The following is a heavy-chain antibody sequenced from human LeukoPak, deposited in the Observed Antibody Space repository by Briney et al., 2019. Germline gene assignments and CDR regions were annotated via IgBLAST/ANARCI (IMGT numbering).Heavy chain of an antibody. Sequence: SETLSLTCTVSGGSISSHYWSWIRQPPGKGLEWIGYIYYSGSINYNPSLKSRVTISVDTSKNQFSLKLSSVTAADTAVYYCARDGISGSYRNWFDPWGQGTLVTVSS. J-gene: IGHJ5*02. V-gene: IGHV4-59*11. D-gene: IGHD3-16*02. CDR1: GGSISSHY. CDR2: IYYSGSI. CDR3: ARDGISGSYRNWFDP.